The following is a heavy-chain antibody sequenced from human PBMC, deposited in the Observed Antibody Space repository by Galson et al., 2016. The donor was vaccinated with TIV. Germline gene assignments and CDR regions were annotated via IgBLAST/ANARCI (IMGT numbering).Heavy chain of an antibody. CDR2: INQDGSDS. D-gene: IGHD6-13*01. Sequence: PLRLSCAASGFMFSSDWMTWVRQAPGKGLEWVASINQDGSDSPYVDSVKGRFTISRDNAKKSLFLQMNGLRGEDTGVYYCAPGVSAASTGVNWGQGTLVTVSS. CDR1: GFMFSSDW. CDR3: APGVSAASTGVN. J-gene: IGHJ4*02. V-gene: IGHV3-7*01.